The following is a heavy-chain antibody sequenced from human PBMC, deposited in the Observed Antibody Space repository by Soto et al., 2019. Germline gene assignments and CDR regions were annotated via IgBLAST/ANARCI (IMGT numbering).Heavy chain of an antibody. D-gene: IGHD3-9*01. CDR2: ISGSGGST. V-gene: IGHV3-23*01. CDR3: AKMGLDSLPYYFDY. J-gene: IGHJ4*02. CDR1: GFTFSSYA. Sequence: LSLTCAASGFTFSSYAMSWVRQAPGKGLEWVSAISGSGGSTYYADSVKGRFTISRDNSKNTLYLQMNSLRAEDTAVYYCAKMGLDSLPYYFDYWGQGTLVTVSS.